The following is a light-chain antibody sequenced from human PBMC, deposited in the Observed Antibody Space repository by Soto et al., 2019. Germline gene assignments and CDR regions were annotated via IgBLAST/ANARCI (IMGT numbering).Light chain of an antibody. CDR3: SSYVSNSTPL. V-gene: IGLV2-14*01. CDR2: EVD. Sequence: QSVLTQPASVSGSPGQAMTISCTGTSSDIGAYNYVSWYQHHPGKAPTLMIYEVDNRPSGVSNRFSGSKSGNTASLTISRLQAEDEADYYCSSYVSNSTPLFGGGTKRTVL. CDR1: SSDIGAYNY. J-gene: IGLJ3*02.